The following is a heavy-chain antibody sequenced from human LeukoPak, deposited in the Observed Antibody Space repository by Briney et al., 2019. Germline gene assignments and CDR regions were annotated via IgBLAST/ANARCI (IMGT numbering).Heavy chain of an antibody. D-gene: IGHD2-21*02. CDR2: FDPEDGET. CDR1: GYTLTELS. J-gene: IGHJ4*02. V-gene: IGHV1-24*01. CDR3: AKDSYCGGDCYSNY. Sequence: ASVKVSCKVSGYTLTELSMHWVRQAPGKGLEWMGGFDPEDGETIYAQKFQGRVTMTEDTSTDTAYMELSSLRSEDTAVYYCAKDSYCGGDCYSNYWGQGTLVTVSS.